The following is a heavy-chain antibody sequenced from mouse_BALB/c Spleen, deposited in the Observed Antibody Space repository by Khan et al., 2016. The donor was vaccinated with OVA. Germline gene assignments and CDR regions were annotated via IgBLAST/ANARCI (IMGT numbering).Heavy chain of an antibody. CDR2: INTYTGEP. CDR3: ARVGYSGTMDY. CDR1: GYAFTNNG. V-gene: IGHV9-3-1*01. D-gene: IGHD2-14*01. J-gene: IGHJ4*01. Sequence: QVQLMQSGPELKKPGETVKISCKASGYAFTNNGMNWVRQAPGKGLKWMGWINTYTGEPTYAADFKGRFAFSLETSASTAYLQINNLKNEDTATNFCARVGYSGTMDYWGQGTSVTVSS.